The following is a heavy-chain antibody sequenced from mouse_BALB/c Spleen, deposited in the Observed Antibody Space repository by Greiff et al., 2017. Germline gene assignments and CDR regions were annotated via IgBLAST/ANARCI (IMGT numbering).Heavy chain of an antibody. CDR2: INPSNGGT. Sequence: VQLQQSGAELVKPGASVKLSCKASGYTFTSYYMYWVKQRPGQGLEWIGEINPSNGGTNFNEKFKSKATLTVDKSSSTAYMQLSSLTSEDSAVYDCTRSSTMSSDWYFDVWGAGTTVTVSS. D-gene: IGHD2-4*01. J-gene: IGHJ1*01. V-gene: IGHV1S81*02. CDR3: TRSSTMSSDWYFDV. CDR1: GYTFTSYY.